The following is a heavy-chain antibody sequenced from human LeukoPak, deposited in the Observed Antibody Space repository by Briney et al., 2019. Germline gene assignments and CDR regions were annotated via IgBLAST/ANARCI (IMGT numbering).Heavy chain of an antibody. Sequence: PSETLSLTCAVYGGSFSGYYWSWIRQPPGKGLEWIGEINHSGSTNYNPSLKSRVTISVDTSKNQFSLKLSSVTAADTAVYYCATRRGSYTGRFDLWGQGTLVTVSS. D-gene: IGHD3-16*01. CDR1: GGSFSGYY. CDR2: INHSGST. CDR3: ATRRGSYTGRFDL. J-gene: IGHJ5*02. V-gene: IGHV4-34*01.